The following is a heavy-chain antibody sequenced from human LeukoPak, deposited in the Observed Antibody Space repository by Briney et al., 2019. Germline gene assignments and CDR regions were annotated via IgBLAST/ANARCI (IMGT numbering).Heavy chain of an antibody. J-gene: IGHJ4*02. V-gene: IGHV5-10-1*01. Sequence: GESLKISCKGSGYSFTSYWISWVRQMPGKGLEWMGRIDPSDSYTSYSPSFQGHVTTSADKSISTAYVQWSSLKASDTAMYYCARHDPIAAALLDYCGQGILVTVSS. CDR3: ARHDPIAAALLDY. D-gene: IGHD6-13*01. CDR2: IDPSDSYT. CDR1: GYSFTSYW.